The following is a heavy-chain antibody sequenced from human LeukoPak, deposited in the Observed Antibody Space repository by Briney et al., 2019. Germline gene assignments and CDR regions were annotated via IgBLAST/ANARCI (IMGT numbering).Heavy chain of an antibody. V-gene: IGHV1-18*01. D-gene: IGHD2-15*01. J-gene: IGHJ6*02. CDR1: GYTFTSYG. CDR2: ISAYNGNT. CDR3: ARGGRHIVVDRLFYGMDV. Sequence: ASVKVSCKASGYTFTSYGISWGRRAPGQGREWMGWISAYNGNTNYAQKLQGRVTMTTDTSTSTAYMELRSLRSDDTAVYYCARGGRHIVVDRLFYGMDVWGQGTTVTVSS.